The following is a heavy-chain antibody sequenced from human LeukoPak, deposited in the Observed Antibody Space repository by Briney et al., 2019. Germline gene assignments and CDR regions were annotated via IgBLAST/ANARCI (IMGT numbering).Heavy chain of an antibody. CDR1: GGSISSSSYY. V-gene: IGHV4-39*01. J-gene: IGHJ4*02. CDR3: ARPQNRGGPLRFLEWFTFDY. CDR2: IYYSGST. D-gene: IGHD3-3*01. Sequence: SETLSLTCTVSGGSISSSSYYWGWIRQPPGKGLEWIGSIYYSGSTYYNPSLKSRVTISVDTSKNQFSLKLSSVTAADTAVYYCARPQNRGGPLRFLEWFTFDYWGQGTLVTVSS.